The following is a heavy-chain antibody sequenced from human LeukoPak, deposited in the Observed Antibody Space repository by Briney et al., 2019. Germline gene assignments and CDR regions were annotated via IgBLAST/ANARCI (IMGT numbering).Heavy chain of an antibody. CDR3: ARVPLAAAGNLYGMDV. CDR2: IYYSGST. CDR1: GGSISSGDYY. J-gene: IGHJ6*02. Sequence: SETLSLTCTVSGGSISSGDYYWSWICQPPGKGLEWIGYIYYSGSTYYNPSLKSRVTISVDTSKNQFSLKLSSVTAADTAVYYCARVPLAAAGNLYGMDVWGQGTTVTVSS. D-gene: IGHD6-13*01. V-gene: IGHV4-30-4*01.